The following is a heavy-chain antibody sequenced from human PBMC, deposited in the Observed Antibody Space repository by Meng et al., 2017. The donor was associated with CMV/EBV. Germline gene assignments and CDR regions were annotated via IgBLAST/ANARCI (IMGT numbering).Heavy chain of an antibody. Sequence: GGSLRLSCAASGLTFSNAWMSWVRQAPGKGLEWVGRIKSKTDGGTTDYAAPVKGRFTISRDDSKNTLYLQMNSLKTEDTAVYYCTTRITIFGVVRGGFDYWGQGTLVTVSS. CDR1: GLTFSNAW. J-gene: IGHJ4*02. D-gene: IGHD3-3*01. V-gene: IGHV3-15*01. CDR3: TTRITIFGVVRGGFDY. CDR2: IKSKTDGGTT.